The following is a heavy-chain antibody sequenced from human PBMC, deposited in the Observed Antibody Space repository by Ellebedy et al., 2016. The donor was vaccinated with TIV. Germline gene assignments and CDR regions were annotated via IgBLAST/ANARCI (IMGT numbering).Heavy chain of an antibody. CDR1: GFNFFESD. D-gene: IGHD4/OR15-4a*01. CDR2: ILSDGSNK. J-gene: IGHJ4*02. Sequence: PGGSLRLSCAASGFNFFESDMHWVRQAPGKGLEWVALILSDGSNKYYGDSVKGRFTISRDNSKNTLFLHMSSLRHEDTGLYFCARHFIEYGLNDGGLDYWGQGSLVSVSP. CDR3: ARHFIEYGLNDGGLDY. V-gene: IGHV3-30*03.